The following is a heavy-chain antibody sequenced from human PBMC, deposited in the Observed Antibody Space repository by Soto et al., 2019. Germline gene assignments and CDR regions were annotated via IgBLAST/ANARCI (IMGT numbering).Heavy chain of an antibody. V-gene: IGHV4-38-2*01. CDR2: IYHSGTT. Sequence: PSETLSLTCAVSGDSISSGYHWAWIRQPPGKGLEWIGSIYHSGTTYYNPSLKSRVTISVDTSKNQFSLRLSSVTAADSAVFYCVRATYFSDSSGYTRCLDYWGQGTLVTVSS. CDR1: GDSISSGYH. D-gene: IGHD3-22*01. CDR3: VRATYFSDSSGYTRCLDY. J-gene: IGHJ4*02.